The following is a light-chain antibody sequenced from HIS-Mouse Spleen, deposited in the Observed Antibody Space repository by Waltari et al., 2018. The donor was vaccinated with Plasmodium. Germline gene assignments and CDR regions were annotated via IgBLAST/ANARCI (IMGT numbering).Light chain of an antibody. Sequence: QSALTQPPSASGSPGQSVTISCTGTSSDVGGSKYVSWYQQHPAKAPKLMIYEVSKRPSGVPDRFSGSKSGNTASLTVSGLQAEDEADYYCSSYAGSNNVVFGGGTKLTVL. CDR3: SSYAGSNNVV. J-gene: IGLJ2*01. V-gene: IGLV2-8*01. CDR1: SSDVGGSKY. CDR2: EVS.